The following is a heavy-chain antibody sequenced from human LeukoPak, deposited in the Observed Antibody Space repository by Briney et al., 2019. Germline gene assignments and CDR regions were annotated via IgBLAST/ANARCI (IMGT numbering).Heavy chain of an antibody. CDR2: VDHTGST. CDR3: ARGRVSSSTWYSTYYYYFYMDV. J-gene: IGHJ6*03. D-gene: IGHD1-1*01. Sequence: KPSETLSLTCSLSDDSITMHYWIWIPQPPGKALEGIGYVDHTGSTNFNPSLNGRVSISRDTTNNLFSLRLRSVTAADTAVYFCARGRVSSSTWYSTYYYYFYMDVWGKGTTVSVSS. CDR1: DDSITMHY. V-gene: IGHV4-59*11.